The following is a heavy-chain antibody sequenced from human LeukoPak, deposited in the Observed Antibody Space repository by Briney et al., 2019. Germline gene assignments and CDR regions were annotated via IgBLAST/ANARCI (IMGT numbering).Heavy chain of an antibody. V-gene: IGHV4-39*07. D-gene: IGHD1-26*01. CDR2: VYYSGST. Sequence: SETLSLTCAVSGGSISTISDYWDWIRQPPGKGLEWIGSVYYSGSTNYNPSLKSRVTISVDMSKNQFSLKLSSVTAADTAVYFCARGVWEPYYWGQGTLVTVSS. CDR1: GGSISTISDY. CDR3: ARGVWEPYY. J-gene: IGHJ4*02.